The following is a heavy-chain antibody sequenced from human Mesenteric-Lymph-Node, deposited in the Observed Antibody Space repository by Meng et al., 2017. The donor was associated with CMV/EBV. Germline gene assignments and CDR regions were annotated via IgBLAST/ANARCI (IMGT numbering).Heavy chain of an antibody. J-gene: IGHJ1*01. CDR1: GSTFSSFG. CDR3: AKDFMAGNAEYFQY. CDR2: IRFDGSKQ. D-gene: IGHD6-19*01. V-gene: IGHV3-30*02. Sequence: GESLKISCVVSGSTFSSFGMHWVRQAPGKGLDWVAYIRFDGSKQYYADSVKGRFTISRDNSKNTLYLQMNSLRSEDTAVFYCAKDFMAGNAEYFQYWGQGTLVTVSS.